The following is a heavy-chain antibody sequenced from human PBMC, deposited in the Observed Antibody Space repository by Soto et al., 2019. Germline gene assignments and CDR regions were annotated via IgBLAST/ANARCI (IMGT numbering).Heavy chain of an antibody. V-gene: IGHV1-69*13. CDR1: GGTFSSYA. J-gene: IGHJ6*02. Sequence: GASVKVSCMASGGTFSSYAISWVRQPPGPGLEWMGGIIPIFGTANYAQKFQGRVTITADEYTSAAYMELSSRRSDDTAVYYCARSLYDFWRGCAGGYYGMDVWGQGATVTV. CDR2: IIPIFGTA. CDR3: ARSLYDFWRGCAGGYYGMDV. D-gene: IGHD3-3*01.